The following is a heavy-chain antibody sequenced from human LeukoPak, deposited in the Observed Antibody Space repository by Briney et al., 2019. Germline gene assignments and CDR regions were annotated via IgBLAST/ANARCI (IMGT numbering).Heavy chain of an antibody. D-gene: IGHD2-2*01. CDR2: VSGSGGST. CDR1: GFTFSSYA. Sequence: PGRSLRLSCAASGFTFSSYAMSWVRQAPGKGLEWVSVVSGSGGSTSYVDSVKGRFTISRDNSKNTLYLQMNSLRVEDTAVYYCAKDRTSVVSAAPDYWGQGTLVTVSS. CDR3: AKDRTSVVSAAPDY. J-gene: IGHJ4*02. V-gene: IGHV3-23*01.